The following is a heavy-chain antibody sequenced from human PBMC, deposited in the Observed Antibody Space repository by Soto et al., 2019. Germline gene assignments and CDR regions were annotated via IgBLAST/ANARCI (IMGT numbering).Heavy chain of an antibody. J-gene: IGHJ5*02. D-gene: IGHD1-7*01. CDR3: ANGRKGNWNYDWFDP. CDR1: GFTFSSYA. CDR2: ISGSVGST. V-gene: IGHV3-23*01. Sequence: GGSLRLSCAASGFTFSSYAMSWVRQAPGKGLEWVSAISGSVGSTYYADSVKGRFTISRDNSKNTLYLQMNSLRAEDTAVYYCANGRKGNWNYDWFDPWGQGTLVTVSS.